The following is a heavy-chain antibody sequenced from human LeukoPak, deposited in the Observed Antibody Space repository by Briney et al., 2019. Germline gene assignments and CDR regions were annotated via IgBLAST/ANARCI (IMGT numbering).Heavy chain of an antibody. J-gene: IGHJ4*02. CDR3: AKDDGYSSSWYFDY. CDR1: GFTFSSYA. CDR2: ISGSGGST. V-gene: IGHV3-23*01. D-gene: IGHD6-13*01. Sequence: GGSLRLSCAASGFTFSSYAMSWVRQAPGKGLEWVSAISGSGGSTYYADSVKGRFTISRDNSKNTLYLQMNSLRAEDTAVHYCAKDDGYSSSWYFDYWGQGTLVTVSS.